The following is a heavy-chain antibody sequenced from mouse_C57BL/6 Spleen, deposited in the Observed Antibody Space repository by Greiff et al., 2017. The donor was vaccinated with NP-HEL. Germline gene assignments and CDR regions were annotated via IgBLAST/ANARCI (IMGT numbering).Heavy chain of an antibody. CDR1: GYSFTSYF. CDR2: IYPGRGNT. CDR3: ARQGPGNYFDY. Sequence: VPPQQSGPELVKPGASVKTSRKASGYSFTSYFIHWVKQRPGPGPEWIGWIYPGRGNTKYNEKFKGKATLTADTSSSTAYMQLSSLTSEDSAVYYCARQGPGNYFDYWGQGTTLTVSS. J-gene: IGHJ2*01. D-gene: IGHD3-3*01. V-gene: IGHV1-66*01.